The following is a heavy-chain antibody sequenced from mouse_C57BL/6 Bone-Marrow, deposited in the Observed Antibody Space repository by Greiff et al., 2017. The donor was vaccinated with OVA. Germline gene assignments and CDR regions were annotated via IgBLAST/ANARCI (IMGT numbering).Heavy chain of an antibody. Sequence: DVHLVESGGDLVKPGGSLKLSCAASGFTFSSYGMSWVRQTPDKRLEWVATISSGGSYTYYPDSVKGRFTISRDNAKNTLYLQMSSLKSEDTAMYYCARHYYGSSYTPWFAYWGQGTLVTVSA. D-gene: IGHD1-1*01. CDR2: ISSGGSYT. CDR1: GFTFSSYG. CDR3: ARHYYGSSYTPWFAY. J-gene: IGHJ3*01. V-gene: IGHV5-6*01.